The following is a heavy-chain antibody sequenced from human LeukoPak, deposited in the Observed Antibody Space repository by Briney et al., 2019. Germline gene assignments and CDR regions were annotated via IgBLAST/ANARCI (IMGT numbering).Heavy chain of an antibody. Sequence: GESLKISCKGSGYKFTNYWIAWVRQMPGKGLEWMGIIYPADSETRYSPSFQGQVTISADKSIGTAYLQWSTLKASDTAIYYCARNDYGDHWGQGTLLTVSS. V-gene: IGHV5-51*01. CDR2: IYPADSET. CDR1: GYKFTNYW. CDR3: ARNDYGDH. J-gene: IGHJ5*02. D-gene: IGHD4/OR15-4a*01.